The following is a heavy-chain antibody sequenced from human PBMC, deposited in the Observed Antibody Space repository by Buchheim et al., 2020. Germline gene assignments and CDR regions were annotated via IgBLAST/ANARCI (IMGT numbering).Heavy chain of an antibody. CDR1: GFTFSNAW. J-gene: IGHJ5*02. V-gene: IGHV3-15*01. CDR3: TTEDIVVVPAAIDPWFDP. D-gene: IGHD2-2*01. CDR2: IKSKTDGGTT. Sequence: EVQLVESGGGLVKPGGSLRLSCAASGFTFSNAWMSWVRQAPGKGLEWVGRIKSKTDGGTTDYAAPVKGRFTISRDNSKNTLYLQMNSLKTEDTAVYYCTTEDIVVVPAAIDPWFDPWGQGTL.